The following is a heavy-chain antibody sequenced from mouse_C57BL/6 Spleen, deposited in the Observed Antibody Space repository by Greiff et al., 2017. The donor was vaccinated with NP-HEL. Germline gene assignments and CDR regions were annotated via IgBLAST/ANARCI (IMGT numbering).Heavy chain of an antibody. Sequence: EVQRVESGEGLVKPGGSLKLSCAASGFTFSSYAMSWVRQTPEKRLEWVAYISSGGDYIYYADTVKGRFTISRDNARNTLYLQMSSLKSEDTAMYYCTRPAGGGHYYFDDWGQGTTLTVSS. V-gene: IGHV5-9-1*02. D-gene: IGHD4-1*01. J-gene: IGHJ2*01. CDR2: ISSGGDYI. CDR1: GFTFSSYA. CDR3: TRPAGGGHYYFDD.